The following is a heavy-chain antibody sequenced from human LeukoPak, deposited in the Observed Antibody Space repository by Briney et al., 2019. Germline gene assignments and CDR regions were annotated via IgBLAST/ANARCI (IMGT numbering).Heavy chain of an antibody. Sequence: GGSLRLSCAASGFTFSSYWMSWVRQAPGKGLEWVANIKKDGSEKYYVDSVKGRFTISRDNAKTSLYLQMISLRAEDTAVYYCAKDGSTYCSSSSCTFDYWGQGTLVTVSS. J-gene: IGHJ4*02. V-gene: IGHV3-7*01. D-gene: IGHD2-2*01. CDR2: IKKDGSEK. CDR3: AKDGSTYCSSSSCTFDY. CDR1: GFTFSSYW.